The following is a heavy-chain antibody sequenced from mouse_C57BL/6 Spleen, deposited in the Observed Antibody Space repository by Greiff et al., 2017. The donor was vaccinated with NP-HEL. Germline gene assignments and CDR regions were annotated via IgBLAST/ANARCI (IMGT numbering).Heavy chain of an antibody. CDR2: ISSGSSTI. D-gene: IGHD2-4*01. J-gene: IGHJ4*01. CDR3: ARDDYERAMDY. V-gene: IGHV5-17*01. CDR1: GFTFSDYG. Sequence: EVMLVESGGGLVKPGGSLKLSCAASGFTFSDYGMHWVRQAPEKGLEWVAYISSGSSTIYYADTVKGRVTISRDNAKNTLFLQMTSLRSEDTAMYYCARDDYERAMDYWGPGTSVTVSS.